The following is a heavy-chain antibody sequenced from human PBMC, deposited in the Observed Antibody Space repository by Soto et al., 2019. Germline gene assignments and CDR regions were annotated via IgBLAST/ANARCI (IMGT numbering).Heavy chain of an antibody. Sequence: ASVKVSCKASGYTFNSFGINWVRQAPGQGLEWVGWVSAYNGNTNYAQKLQGRVTMTTDTSTSTAYMDLRSLRSDDTAVYYCARSLVNYDYIWGSYQNAEIDHWGQGTLVTVSS. CDR3: ARSLVNYDYIWGSYQNAEIDH. V-gene: IGHV1-18*01. D-gene: IGHD3-16*02. J-gene: IGHJ4*02. CDR1: GYTFNSFG. CDR2: VSAYNGNT.